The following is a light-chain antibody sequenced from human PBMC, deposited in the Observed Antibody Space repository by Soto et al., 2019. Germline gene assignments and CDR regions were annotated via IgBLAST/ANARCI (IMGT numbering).Light chain of an antibody. CDR1: SSNIGSNT. V-gene: IGLV1-44*01. CDR2: SNN. Sequence: QSVLTQPPSASGTPGQRVTISCSGSSSNIGSNTVNWYQQLPGTAPKLLIYSNNQRPSGVPDRFSGSKSGTSASLAISGLQSEYEADYYCAAWDDSLNGSWVFGGGTKVTVL. J-gene: IGLJ3*02. CDR3: AAWDDSLNGSWV.